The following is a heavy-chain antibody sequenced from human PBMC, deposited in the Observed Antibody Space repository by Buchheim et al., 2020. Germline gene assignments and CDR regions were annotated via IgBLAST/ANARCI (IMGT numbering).Heavy chain of an antibody. V-gene: IGHV3-30*18. D-gene: IGHD3-22*01. CDR3: AKEYSDSSGYYDSALDY. Sequence: QVQLVESGGGVVQPGRPLRLSCAASGFTFSSYGMHWVRQAPGKGLEWVAVISYDGSNKYYADSVKGRFTISRDNSKNTMYLQMSNLRAEDTAVYYCAKEYSDSSGYYDSALDYWGQGTL. CDR2: ISYDGSNK. J-gene: IGHJ4*02. CDR1: GFTFSSYG.